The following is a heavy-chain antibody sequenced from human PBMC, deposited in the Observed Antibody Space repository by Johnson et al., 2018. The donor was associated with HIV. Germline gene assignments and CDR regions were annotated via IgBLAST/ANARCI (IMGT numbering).Heavy chain of an antibody. CDR3: TRDKGSGWYVSAFDI. CDR1: GFTFDDYT. V-gene: IGHV3-43*01. CDR2: ITWNGGST. Sequence: QLVESGGGVVRPGGSLRLSCAASGFTFDDYTMHWVRQAPGKGLEWVSLITWNGGSTYYADFVKGRFTISRDDSKSIAYLQMNSLKTEDTAVYYCTRDKGSGWYVSAFDIWCQGTMVTVSS. D-gene: IGHD6-19*01. J-gene: IGHJ3*02.